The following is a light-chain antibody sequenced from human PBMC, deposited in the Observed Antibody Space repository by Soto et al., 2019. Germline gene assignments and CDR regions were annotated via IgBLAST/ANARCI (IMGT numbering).Light chain of an antibody. V-gene: IGKV1-17*01. CDR2: AAS. Sequence: DIQMTQSPSSLSASVGDTVAITCRASQGVGNGLSWFQQKPGKAPKRLIYAASTLQSGVPSRFSGSISGTEFTLTISSLQPEDFATYYCLQHDGNPLTFGPGTRVEIK. CDR3: LQHDGNPLT. J-gene: IGKJ1*01. CDR1: QGVGNG.